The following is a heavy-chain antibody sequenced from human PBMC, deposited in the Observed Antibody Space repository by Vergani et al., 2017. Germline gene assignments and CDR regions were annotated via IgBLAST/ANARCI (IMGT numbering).Heavy chain of an antibody. V-gene: IGHV4-30-4*08. CDR2: IYYNGNT. J-gene: IGHJ4*02. CDR3: PRERLEVLSLRTFDY. Sequence: QVQLQESGPGLVKPSQTLSRTCTVSGGSISSGDYYWNWIRQPPGKGLEWIGYIYYNGNTYYNPSLKSRVTISVDTSKNQFSLKLSSVTAADTAVYYCPRERLEVLSLRTFDYWGQGTLVTVSS. D-gene: IGHD3-16*02. CDR1: GGSISSGDYY.